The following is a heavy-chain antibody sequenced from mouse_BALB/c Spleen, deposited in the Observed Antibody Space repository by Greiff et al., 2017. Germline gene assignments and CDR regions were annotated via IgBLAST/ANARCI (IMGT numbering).Heavy chain of an antibody. J-gene: IGHJ4*01. CDR3: ARLDGTSYYYAMDY. D-gene: IGHD4-1*01. Sequence: QVQLQQSGAELAKPGASVKMSCKASGYTFTSYWMHWVKQRPGQGLEWIGYINPSTGYTEYNQKFKDKATLTADKSSSTAYMQLSSLTSEDSAVYYCARLDGTSYYYAMDYWGQGTSVTVSS. CDR1: GYTFTSYW. V-gene: IGHV1-7*01. CDR2: INPSTGYT.